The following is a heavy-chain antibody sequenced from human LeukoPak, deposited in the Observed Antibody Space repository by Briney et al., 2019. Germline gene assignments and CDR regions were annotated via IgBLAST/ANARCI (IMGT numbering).Heavy chain of an antibody. V-gene: IGHV3-23*01. CDR3: VKDVRIQLWCFDY. CDR1: GFTFSSYP. Sequence: SGGSLRLSCAASGFTFSSYPMRWVRQAPGKGLEWVSAISGSGGSTYYAHSVKGRFTISRDNSKNTLYLQMNSLRAEDTAVYYCVKDVRIQLWCFDYWGQGTLVTVSS. CDR2: ISGSGGST. J-gene: IGHJ4*02. D-gene: IGHD5-18*01.